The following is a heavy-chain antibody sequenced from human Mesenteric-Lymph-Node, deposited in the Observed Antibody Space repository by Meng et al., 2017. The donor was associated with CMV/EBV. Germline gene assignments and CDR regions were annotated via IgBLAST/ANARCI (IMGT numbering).Heavy chain of an antibody. CDR2: IYSDGNT. V-gene: IGHV3-53*01. Sequence: CADSGFTVSSNYMSWVRQAPGKGLEWVSLIYSDGNTYYADSVKGRFTISRDNSKNTLYLQMNSLRAEDTAVYYCSSGNRFRLGNFDYWGQGTLVTVSS. CDR3: SSGNRFRLGNFDY. CDR1: GFTVSSNY. D-gene: IGHD1-14*01. J-gene: IGHJ4*02.